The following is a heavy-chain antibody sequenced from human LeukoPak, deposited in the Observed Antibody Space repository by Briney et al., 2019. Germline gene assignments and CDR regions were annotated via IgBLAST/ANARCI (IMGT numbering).Heavy chain of an antibody. J-gene: IGHJ5*02. CDR3: ASYPGRSPS. Sequence: PSETLSLTCTVSGGSISSYYWSCIRQPPGKGLEWIGYIYYSGSTNYNPSLKSRVTISVDTSKNQFSLKLSSVTAADTAVYYCASYPGRSPSLGQGTLVTVSS. V-gene: IGHV4-59*08. D-gene: IGHD1-14*01. CDR2: IYYSGST. CDR1: GGSISSYY.